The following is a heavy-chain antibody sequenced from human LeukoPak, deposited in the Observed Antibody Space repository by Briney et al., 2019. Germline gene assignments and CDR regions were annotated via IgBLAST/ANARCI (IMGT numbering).Heavy chain of an antibody. J-gene: IGHJ4*02. V-gene: IGHV3-74*01. CDR3: ARDVAYCSGGRCLYYFDY. CDR1: GFTFSSYW. CDR2: INSDGSNT. D-gene: IGHD2-15*01. Sequence: GGSLRLSCAASGFTFSSYWIHWVRQAPGKGLVCVSRINSDGSNTIYADSVKGRFTISRDNAKNTLYLQMNSLRPEDTAVYYCARDVAYCSGGRCLYYFDYWGQGTLVTVSS.